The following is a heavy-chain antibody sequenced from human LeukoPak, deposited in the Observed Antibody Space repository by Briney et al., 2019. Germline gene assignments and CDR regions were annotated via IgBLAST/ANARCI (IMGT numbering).Heavy chain of an antibody. CDR3: ARGPYYDFWSGYPFFDC. CDR1: GGSISFYY. J-gene: IGHJ4*02. V-gene: IGHV4-59*01. D-gene: IGHD3-3*01. CDR2: IHYSGNT. Sequence: SETLSLTCSVSGGSISFYYWSWLRQPPGQRLEWIGYIHYSGNTIYNPSLQSRVIISVDTSKNQLSLKVISVTAADTAVYYCARGPYYDFWSGYPFFDCWGQGTLVTVSS.